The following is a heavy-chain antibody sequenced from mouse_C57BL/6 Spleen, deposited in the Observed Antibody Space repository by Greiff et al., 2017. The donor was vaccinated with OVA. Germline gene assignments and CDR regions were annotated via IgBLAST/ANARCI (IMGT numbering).Heavy chain of an antibody. CDR2: IDPANGNT. CDR3: ASYYYGSSPWAY. CDR1: GFTIKNTY. V-gene: IGHV14-3*01. Sequence: VQLQQSVAELVRPGASVKLSCTASGFTIKNTYMHWVKQRPEQGLEWIGRIDPANGNTKYAPKFQSKATITADPSSNTAYLQLSSLTSEDTAIYYCASYYYGSSPWAYWGQGTLVTVSA. J-gene: IGHJ3*01. D-gene: IGHD1-1*01.